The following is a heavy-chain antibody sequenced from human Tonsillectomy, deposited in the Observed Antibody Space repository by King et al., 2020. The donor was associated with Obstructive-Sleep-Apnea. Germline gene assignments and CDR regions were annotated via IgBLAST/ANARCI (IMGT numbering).Heavy chain of an antibody. D-gene: IGHD1-26*01. Sequence: VQLVESGGGLVQPGGSLRLSCAASGFTFSSYAMSWVRQAPGKGLEWVSAISGSGGSTYYADSVKGRFTISRANSTNTLYLKMNSLRAEDTAVYYCAKVPRVMDGSFYFDYWGQGTLVTVSS. CDR3: AKVPRVMDGSFYFDY. CDR2: ISGSGGST. CDR1: GFTFSSYA. J-gene: IGHJ4*02. V-gene: IGHV3-23*04.